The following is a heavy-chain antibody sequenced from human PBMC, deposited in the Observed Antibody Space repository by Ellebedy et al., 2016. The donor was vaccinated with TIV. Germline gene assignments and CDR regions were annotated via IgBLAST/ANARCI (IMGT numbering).Heavy chain of an antibody. Sequence: GESLKISCAASGFTFSSYGMHWVRQAPGKGLEWVAFIRYDGSNKYYADSVKGRFTISRDNSKNTLYLQMNSLRAEDTAVYYCARDPPPNDSSGYYYLDYWGQGTLVTVSS. D-gene: IGHD3-22*01. J-gene: IGHJ4*02. CDR2: IRYDGSNK. V-gene: IGHV3-30*02. CDR3: ARDPPPNDSSGYYYLDY. CDR1: GFTFSSYG.